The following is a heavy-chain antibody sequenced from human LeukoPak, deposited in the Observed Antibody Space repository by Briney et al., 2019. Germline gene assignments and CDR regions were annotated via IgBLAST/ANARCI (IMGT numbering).Heavy chain of an antibody. CDR1: GYTFTGYY. Sequence: ASVKVSCKASGYTFTGYYMHWVRQAPGQGLEWMGWINPNSGGTNYAQKFQGRVTMTRDASISTAYMELSRLRSDDTAVYYCARVVCSGGSCYDSDYWGQGTLVTVSS. D-gene: IGHD2-15*01. CDR3: ARVVCSGGSCYDSDY. V-gene: IGHV1-2*02. CDR2: INPNSGGT. J-gene: IGHJ4*02.